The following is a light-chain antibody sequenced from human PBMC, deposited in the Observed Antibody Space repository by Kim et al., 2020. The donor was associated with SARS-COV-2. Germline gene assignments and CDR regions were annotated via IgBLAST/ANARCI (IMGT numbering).Light chain of an antibody. J-gene: IGKJ5*01. V-gene: IGKV3-15*01. CDR1: QSVRSN. CDR2: SAS. CDR3: QQYNSWPIT. Sequence: EIVLTQSPATLSVSPGERATLSCRASQSVRSNLAWYQQKPGQALRLLIYSASTRATGIPARFSGSESGTDFTLTISSLQSEDCAVYYCQQYNSWPITFGQGTRLEIK.